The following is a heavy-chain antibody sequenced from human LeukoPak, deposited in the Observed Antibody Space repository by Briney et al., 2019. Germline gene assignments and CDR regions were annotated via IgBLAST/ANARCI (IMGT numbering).Heavy chain of an antibody. CDR3: ARDRYYDSSGYGSAFDI. CDR1: GFTVSSNY. V-gene: IGHV3-53*01. Sequence: GGSLRLSCAASGFTVSSNYMSWVRQAPGKGLEWVSVIYSGGSTYFAEFVKGRFTISSDNSKNTLYLQMNSLRAEDTAVYYCARDRYYDSSGYGSAFDIWGQGTMVTVSS. J-gene: IGHJ3*02. D-gene: IGHD3-22*01. CDR2: IYSGGST.